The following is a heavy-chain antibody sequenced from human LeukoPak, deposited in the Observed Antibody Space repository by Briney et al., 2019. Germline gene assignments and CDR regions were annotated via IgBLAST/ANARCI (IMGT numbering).Heavy chain of an antibody. J-gene: IGHJ6*02. V-gene: IGHV4-59*01. CDR2: IYYSGST. CDR1: GGSISSYY. Sequence: SETLSLTCTVSGGSISSYYWSWIRQPPGKGLEWIGYIYYSGSTNYNPSLKSRVTISVDTSKNQFSLKLSSVTAADTAVYYCARTIAARRYGMDVWGQGTTVTVSS. CDR3: ARTIAARRYGMDV. D-gene: IGHD6-6*01.